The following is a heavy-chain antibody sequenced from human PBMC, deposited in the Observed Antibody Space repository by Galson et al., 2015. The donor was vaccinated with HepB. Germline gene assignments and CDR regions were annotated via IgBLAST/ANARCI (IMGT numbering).Heavy chain of an antibody. J-gene: IGHJ4*02. CDR2: ISGSGGTT. CDR3: AKDLSAYDSSGLLGDFDY. Sequence: SLRLSCAASGFTFSGYAMSWVRQAPGKGLEWVSSISGSGGTTYYADSVKGRFPISRDNSKDTLYLQMNSLRAEDTAVYYCAKDLSAYDSSGLLGDFDYWGQGTLVTVSS. V-gene: IGHV3-23*01. D-gene: IGHD3-22*01. CDR1: GFTFSGYA.